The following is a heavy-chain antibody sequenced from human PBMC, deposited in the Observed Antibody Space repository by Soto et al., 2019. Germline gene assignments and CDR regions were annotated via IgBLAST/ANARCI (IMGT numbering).Heavy chain of an antibody. CDR3: ARVYSGYDGLDY. V-gene: IGHV1-3*01. CDR1: GYTFTSYA. J-gene: IGHJ4*02. CDR2: INAGNGNT. D-gene: IGHD5-12*01. Sequence: ASVKVSCKASGYTFTSYAMDWARPAPGQRLEWMGWINAGNGNTKYSQKFQGRVTITRDTSASTAYMELSSLRSEDTAVYYCARVYSGYDGLDYWGQGTLVTVSS.